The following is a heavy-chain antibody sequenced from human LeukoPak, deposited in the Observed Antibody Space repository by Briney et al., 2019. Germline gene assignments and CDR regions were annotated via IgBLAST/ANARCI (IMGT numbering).Heavy chain of an antibody. CDR2: ISAYNGNT. CDR3: ARDQTVAGSTFFDY. CDR1: GYTFTSYG. Sequence: GASVKVSCKASGYTFTSYGISWVRQAPGQGLEWMGWISAYNGNTNYAQKLQGRVTMTTDTSTGTAYMELRSLRSDDTAVYYCARDQTVAGSTFFDYWGQGTLVTVSS. V-gene: IGHV1-18*01. J-gene: IGHJ4*02. D-gene: IGHD6-19*01.